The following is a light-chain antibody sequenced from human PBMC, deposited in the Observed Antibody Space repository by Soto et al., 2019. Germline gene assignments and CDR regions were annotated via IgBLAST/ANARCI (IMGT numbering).Light chain of an antibody. V-gene: IGLV1-44*01. Sequence: QSVLTQPPSASGTPGQRVTISCSGSSSNIGSNSVNWYQQLPGTAPKLLMYSSNQRPSGVPDRFSGSKSGTSASLAISGLQSEDEADYYCASCDSSLNGVVFGGGTKLTVL. CDR2: SSN. CDR1: SSNIGSNS. CDR3: ASCDSSLNGVV. J-gene: IGLJ2*01.